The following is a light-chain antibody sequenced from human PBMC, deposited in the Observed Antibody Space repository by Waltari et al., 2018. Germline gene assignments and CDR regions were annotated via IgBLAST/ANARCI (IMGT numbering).Light chain of an antibody. J-gene: IGKJ1*01. CDR3: QQDVLSPGT. V-gene: IGKV3-20*01. CDR2: DAS. Sequence: EFVLTQSPGTLSLSPGEGATLSCRASQSVTSNYLAWYQHKPGQAPRLLIYDASNRAIGVPDRFSCSWSVTDFTLTISRLEPEDFAMYYCQQDVLSPGTFGQGTKVEIK. CDR1: QSVTSNY.